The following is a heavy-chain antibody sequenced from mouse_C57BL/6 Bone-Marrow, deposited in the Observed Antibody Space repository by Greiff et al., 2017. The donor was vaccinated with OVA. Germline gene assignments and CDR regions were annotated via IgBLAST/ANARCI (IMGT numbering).Heavy chain of an antibody. J-gene: IGHJ3*01. CDR2: IDPSDSYT. Sequence: QVQLQQPGAELVKPGASVKLSCKASGYTFTSYWMQWVKQRPGQGLEWIGEIDPSDSYTNYNQKFKGKATLTVDTSSSTAYMQLNSLTTEDSAVYYCASGVFAYWGQGTLVTVSA. CDR3: ASGVFAY. CDR1: GYTFTSYW. V-gene: IGHV1-50*01.